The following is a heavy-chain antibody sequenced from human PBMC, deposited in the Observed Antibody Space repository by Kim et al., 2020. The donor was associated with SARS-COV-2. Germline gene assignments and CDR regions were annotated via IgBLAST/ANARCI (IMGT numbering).Heavy chain of an antibody. J-gene: IGHJ6*02. CDR1: GGTFSSYA. V-gene: IGHV1-69*13. D-gene: IGHD6-13*01. CDR2: IIPIFGTA. CDR3: ARAGYSSSWSGPYYYYGMDV. Sequence: SVKVSCKASGGTFSSYAISWVRQAPGQGLEWMGGIIPIFGTANYAQKFQGRVTITADESTSTAYMELSSLRSEDTAVYYCARAGYSSSWSGPYYYYGMDVWGQGTTVNVSS.